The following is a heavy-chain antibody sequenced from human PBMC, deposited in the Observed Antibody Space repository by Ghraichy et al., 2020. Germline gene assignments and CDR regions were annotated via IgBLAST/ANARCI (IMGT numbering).Heavy chain of an antibody. V-gene: IGHV3-7*01. CDR2: IKHDGSEK. J-gene: IGHJ3*02. CDR3: ARFPRGDAFDI. CDR1: GFTFSSYW. Sequence: GESLNISCAASGFTFSSYWMTWVRQAPGRGLEWVANIKHDGSEKFYVDSVKGRFSISRDNAKNSLYLQMNSLRAEDTAVYYCARFPRGDAFDIWGQGTMVTVSS.